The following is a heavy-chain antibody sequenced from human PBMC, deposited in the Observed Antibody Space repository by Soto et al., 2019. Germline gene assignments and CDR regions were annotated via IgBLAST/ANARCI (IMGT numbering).Heavy chain of an antibody. Sequence: PSETLSLTCAVSGYPISSGYYWGWIRQSPGKGLEWIGSLYHSGSTYYNPSLKSRVTISVDSSKNQFSLRLTSVTAADTAVYYCARNWYYDFWSGYRRAFDLWGQGTVVTVSS. CDR1: GYPISSGYY. V-gene: IGHV4-38-2*01. J-gene: IGHJ4*02. CDR2: LYHSGST. CDR3: ARNWYYDFWSGYRRAFDL. D-gene: IGHD3-3*01.